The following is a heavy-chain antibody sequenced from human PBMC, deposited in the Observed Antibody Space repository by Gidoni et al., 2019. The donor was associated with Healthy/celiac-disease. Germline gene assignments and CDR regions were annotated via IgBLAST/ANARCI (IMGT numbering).Heavy chain of an antibody. V-gene: IGHV2-26*01. CDR2: IFSNDEK. J-gene: IGHJ4*02. CDR3: ARILGGIAAAGEFDY. CDR1: GFSSSNARLG. Sequence: QVTLKESGPVLVKPTETLQLTCTVSGFSSSNARLGVSWIRQPPGKALEWLAHIFSNDEKSYSTSLKSRLTISKDTSKIQVVLTMTNMDPVDTATYYCARILGGIAAAGEFDYWGQGTLVTVSS. D-gene: IGHD6-13*01.